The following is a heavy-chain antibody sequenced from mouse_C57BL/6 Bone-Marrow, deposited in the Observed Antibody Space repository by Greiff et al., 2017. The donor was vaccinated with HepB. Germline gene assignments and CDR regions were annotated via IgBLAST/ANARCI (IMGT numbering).Heavy chain of an antibody. D-gene: IGHD3-2*02. CDR1: EYEFPSHD. CDR2: INSDGGST. V-gene: IGHV5-2*03. J-gene: IGHJ4*01. Sequence: EVKLVESGGGLVQPGESLKLSCESNEYEFPSHDMSWVRKTPEKRLELVAAINSDGGSTYYPDTMARRFIIYRDNTKKTLYLQMSSLRSEDTALYYCARRGSGDYYAMDYWGQGTSVTVSS. CDR3: ARRGSGDYYAMDY.